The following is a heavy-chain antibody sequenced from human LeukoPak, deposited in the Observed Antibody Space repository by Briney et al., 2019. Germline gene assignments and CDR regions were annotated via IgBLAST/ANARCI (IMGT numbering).Heavy chain of an antibody. V-gene: IGHV4-59*08. Sequence: PSETLSLTCTVSGGSITSYYWAWIRQPPGKGLEYIGYIYYTGSTNSNPSLKSRVTISLDMFKNQFSLKLNSVTAADTAMYYCASSYFYDGPRYFDYWGLGTLVTVSS. CDR2: IYYTGST. D-gene: IGHD3-22*01. J-gene: IGHJ4*02. CDR3: ASSYFYDGPRYFDY. CDR1: GGSITSYY.